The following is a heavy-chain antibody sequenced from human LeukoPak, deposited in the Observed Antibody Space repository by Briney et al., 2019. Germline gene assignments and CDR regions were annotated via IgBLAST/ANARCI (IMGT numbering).Heavy chain of an antibody. CDR1: GFSFSSYG. CDR3: AKTLGYCSGGSCYSGVIDY. J-gene: IGHJ4*02. CDR2: IRSDGSNK. D-gene: IGHD2-15*01. Sequence: GGSLRLSCAGSGFSFSSYGMHWVRQAPGKGLEWMAFIRSDGSNKYYADSMKGRFTISRDNSKNTLYLQMNSLRAEDTAVYYCAKTLGYCSGGSCYSGVIDYWGQGTLVTVSS. V-gene: IGHV3-30*02.